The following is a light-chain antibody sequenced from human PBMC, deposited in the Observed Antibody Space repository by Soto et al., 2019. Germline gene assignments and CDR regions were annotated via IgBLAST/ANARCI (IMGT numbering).Light chain of an antibody. Sequence: EIVMTQSPATLSVSPGERATLSCRASQSVSSNLAWYQQKPGQAPRLLIYGASTRATVIPARFSGIGSGTEFTLTISSLQSEDFAVYYCQQYNNWPRTFGQGTKVDIK. V-gene: IGKV3-15*01. J-gene: IGKJ1*01. CDR3: QQYNNWPRT. CDR2: GAS. CDR1: QSVSSN.